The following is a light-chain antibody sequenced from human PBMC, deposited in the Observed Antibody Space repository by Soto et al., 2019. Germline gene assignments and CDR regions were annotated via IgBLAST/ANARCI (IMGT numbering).Light chain of an antibody. CDR1: QSVSSTF. V-gene: IGKV3-20*01. J-gene: IGKJ1*01. CDR2: GAS. Sequence: EIVLTQSPGTLSLSPGERATLSCRASQSVSSTFLAWFQQKPGQAPRLLIYGASSRATGIPDRFSGSGSGTDFPLTINRLGPEDFAVYYCQQFGTSPLWTFGQGTKGEIK. CDR3: QQFGTSPLWT.